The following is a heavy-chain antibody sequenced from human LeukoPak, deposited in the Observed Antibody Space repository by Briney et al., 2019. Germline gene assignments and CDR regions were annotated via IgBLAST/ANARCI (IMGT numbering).Heavy chain of an antibody. V-gene: IGHV3-23*01. CDR1: GFTFSNYA. J-gene: IGHJ4*02. D-gene: IGHD3-16*01. CDR3: AKDGVLDY. CDR2: ISGGGST. Sequence: PGGSLRLSCAASGFTFSNYAMNWVRQAPGKGLEWVSTISGGGSTYYADSAKGRFTISRDNSKNTLYLQMNSLRAEDTAVYYCAKDGVLDYWGQGTLVTVSS.